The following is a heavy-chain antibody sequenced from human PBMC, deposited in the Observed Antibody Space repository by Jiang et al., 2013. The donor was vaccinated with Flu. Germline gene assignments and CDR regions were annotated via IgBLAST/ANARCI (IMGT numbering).Heavy chain of an antibody. D-gene: IGHD5-12*01. CDR1: GFTFSDYY. CDR2: ISSSGTYT. CDR3: AREDSLPGYEQNDYYYGVDV. V-gene: IGHV3-11*05. Sequence: VQLVESGGALVKPGGSLRLSCVASGFTFSDYYMSWTRQAPGKGLEWVSYISSSGTYTTYADSVKGRFTISRDNAKNSLYLQMNSLKVEDTAVYYCAREDSLPGYEQNDYYYGVDVWGQGTTVTVSS. J-gene: IGHJ6*02.